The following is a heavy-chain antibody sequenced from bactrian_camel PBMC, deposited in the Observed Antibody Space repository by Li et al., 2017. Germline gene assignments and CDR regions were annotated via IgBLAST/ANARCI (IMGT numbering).Heavy chain of an antibody. D-gene: IGHD1*01. CDR1: NSLPNNYC. J-gene: IGHJ4*01. Sequence: HVQLVESGGGSVQTGGSLRLSCLASNSLPNNYCMGWFRQAPGKEREAVATLYTGDGRPSYADSVKGRFTISSDKVNMKNELYLQMDSLNPNDTAMYYCALRGVNAAGYCYGDFAYWEQGTQVTVS. V-gene: IGHV3S54*01. CDR2: LYTGDGRP.